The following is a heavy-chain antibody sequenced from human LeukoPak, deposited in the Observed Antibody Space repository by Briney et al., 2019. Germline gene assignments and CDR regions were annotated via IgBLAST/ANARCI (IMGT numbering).Heavy chain of an antibody. Sequence: PGGSLRLSCAASGFSFSSFEMNWVRQAPGKGLEWVSYISSSADTIYYADSVKGRFTISRDNAKNSLYLQMNSLRDEDTAVYYCARVFGSDDHFDYWGQGTLVTVSS. J-gene: IGHJ4*02. V-gene: IGHV3-48*03. D-gene: IGHD3-10*02. CDR1: GFSFSSFE. CDR3: ARVFGSDDHFDY. CDR2: ISSSADTI.